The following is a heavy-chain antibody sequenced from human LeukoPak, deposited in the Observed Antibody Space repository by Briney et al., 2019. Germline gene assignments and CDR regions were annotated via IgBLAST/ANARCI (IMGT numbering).Heavy chain of an antibody. D-gene: IGHD6-13*01. CDR2: ISYDGSNK. CDR1: GVTFSSYA. J-gene: IGHJ4*02. CDR3: ARSGGYSSSWPVFDY. Sequence: RPGGPLRLSCAASGVTFSSYAMHWVRQAPGKGLEWVAVISYDGSNKYYADSVKGRFTISRDNSKNTLYLQMNSLRAEDTAVYYCARSGGYSSSWPVFDYWGQGTLVTVSS. V-gene: IGHV3-30-3*01.